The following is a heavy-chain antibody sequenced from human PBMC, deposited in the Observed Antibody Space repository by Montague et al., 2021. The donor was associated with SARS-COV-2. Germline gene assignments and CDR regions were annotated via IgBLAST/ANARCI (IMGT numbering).Heavy chain of an antibody. CDR1: GASMRSYY. Sequence: SETLSLTCTVSGASMRSYYWTWVRQSPGKGLEWIGYTYYSGSTSYAPPLKSRLTMTVDMSANQVSLTLMSVTAADSAVYYCARVEGVIGGITHFDYWGQGFLVSVSS. V-gene: IGHV4-59*01. D-gene: IGHD2-21*01. CDR2: TYYSGST. J-gene: IGHJ4*02. CDR3: ARVEGVIGGITHFDY.